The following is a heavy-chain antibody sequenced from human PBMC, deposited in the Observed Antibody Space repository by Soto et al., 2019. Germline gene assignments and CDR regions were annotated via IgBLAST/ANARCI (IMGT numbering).Heavy chain of an antibody. D-gene: IGHD4-17*01. Sequence: EVQLVESGGGLVQPGGSLRLSCATSGFTFSSYSMNWVRQAPGKGLEWVSYISSSGGTIYYADFVKGRFTISRDNAKNSLYLQMNSLRDDDTAMYYCTRGAYGDYRNLLYWGQGTLVTVSS. V-gene: IGHV3-48*02. CDR1: GFTFSSYS. CDR3: TRGAYGDYRNLLY. J-gene: IGHJ4*02. CDR2: ISSSGGTI.